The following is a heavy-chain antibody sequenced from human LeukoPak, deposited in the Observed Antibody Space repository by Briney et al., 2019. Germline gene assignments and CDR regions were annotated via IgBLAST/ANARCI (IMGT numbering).Heavy chain of an antibody. Sequence: SETLSLTCTVSGGSISSYYWSWIQQPPGKGLEWIGYIYTSGSTNYNPSLKSRVTISVDTSKNQFSLKLSSVTAADTAVYYCARHEGSYYGYYFDYWGQGTLVTVSS. CDR3: ARHEGSYYGYYFDY. CDR1: GGSISSYY. CDR2: IYTSGST. D-gene: IGHD1-26*01. J-gene: IGHJ4*02. V-gene: IGHV4-4*09.